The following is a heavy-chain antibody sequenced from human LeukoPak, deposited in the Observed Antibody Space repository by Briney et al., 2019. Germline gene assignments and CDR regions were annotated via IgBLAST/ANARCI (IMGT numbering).Heavy chain of an antibody. D-gene: IGHD1-1*01. J-gene: IGHJ4*02. CDR3: ASRNWNDGGYFDY. CDR1: GGSISSYY. Sequence: SETLSLTCTVSGGSISSYYWSWIRQPPGKGLEWIGYIYYSGSTNYNPSLKSRVTISVDTSKNQFSLKLSSVTAADTAVYYCASRNWNDGGYFDYWGQGTLVNVSS. CDR2: IYYSGST. V-gene: IGHV4-59*08.